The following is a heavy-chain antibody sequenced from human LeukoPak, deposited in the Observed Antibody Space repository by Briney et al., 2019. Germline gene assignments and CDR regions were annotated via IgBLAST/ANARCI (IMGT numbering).Heavy chain of an antibody. CDR3: ARPTGYSSSWYYFDY. CDR2: IKQDGSEK. V-gene: IGHV3-7*01. D-gene: IGHD6-13*01. CDR1: GFTFSSYW. Sequence: GGSLRLSCAASGFTFSSYWMSWVRQAPGKGLEWVANIKQDGSEKYYVDSVKGRFTISRDNAKNSLYLQMNSLRAEDTAVYYCARPTGYSSSWYYFDYWGQGTLVTVSS. J-gene: IGHJ4*02.